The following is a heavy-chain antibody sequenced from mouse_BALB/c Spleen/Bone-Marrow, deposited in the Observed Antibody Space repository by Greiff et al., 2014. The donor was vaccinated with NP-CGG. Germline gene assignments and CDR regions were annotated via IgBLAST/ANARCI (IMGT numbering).Heavy chain of an antibody. CDR3: ARYPIYYDSGGAMDY. V-gene: IGHV1-69*02. D-gene: IGHD2-4*01. CDR2: IYPSDSET. CDR1: GYTFTSYC. J-gene: IGHJ4*01. Sequence: VQLQQSGAELVKPGASVKLSCKASGYTFTSYCMNWVKQRPGRGLEWIGRIYPSDSETHYNQKFKDKATLTVDKSSSTAYVQISSLTSEDSAVYYCARYPIYYDSGGAMDYWGQGTSVTVSS.